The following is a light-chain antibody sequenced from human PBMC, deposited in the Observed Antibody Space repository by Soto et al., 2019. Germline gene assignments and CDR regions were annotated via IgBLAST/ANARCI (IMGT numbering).Light chain of an antibody. V-gene: IGKV1-27*01. CDR3: QKHNSAPIT. Sequence: IPISQYSPSVSPSAGDRVTISCRASQGISNYLAWYQQKPGKVPKLLIYAASTLQSGVPSRFSGSGSATDFTLTISSLQPEDVASYYCQKHNSAPITFGQGTRLEIK. CDR1: QGISNY. CDR2: AAS. J-gene: IGKJ5*01.